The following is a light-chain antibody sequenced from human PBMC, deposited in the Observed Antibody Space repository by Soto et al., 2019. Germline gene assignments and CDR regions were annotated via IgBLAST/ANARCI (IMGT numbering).Light chain of an antibody. Sequence: QSALTQPASVSGSPGQSITISCTGTSSDVGNYNYVSWYQLHPGKVPKLILFEVSNRPSGISSRFSGSKSGNTASLTISGLQADDEADYFCSSYSTTNTPVIFGGGTKVTVL. CDR1: SSDVGNYNY. V-gene: IGLV2-14*01. CDR3: SSYSTTNTPVI. CDR2: EVS. J-gene: IGLJ2*01.